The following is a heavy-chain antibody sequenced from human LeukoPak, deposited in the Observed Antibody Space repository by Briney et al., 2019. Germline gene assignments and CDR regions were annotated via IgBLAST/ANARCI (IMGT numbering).Heavy chain of an antibody. D-gene: IGHD4-17*01. CDR3: ARVPAFYGDYRFDI. CDR2: ITSGSSDI. Sequence: GGSLRLSCAASGFTFSSYTMNWVRQAPGKGLEWVSSITSGSSDISYADSVKGRFIISRDNAKNSLYLQMNSLRAEDTAVYYCARVPAFYGDYRFDIWGQGTMVTVSS. J-gene: IGHJ3*02. CDR1: GFTFSSYT. V-gene: IGHV3-21*01.